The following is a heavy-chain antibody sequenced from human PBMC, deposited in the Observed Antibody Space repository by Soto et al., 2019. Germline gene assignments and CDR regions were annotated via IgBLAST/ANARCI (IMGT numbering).Heavy chain of an antibody. CDR2: IGSRTSDI. V-gene: IGHV3-21*01. J-gene: IGHJ3*02. CDR1: GFTLSRHT. CDR3: VRDYYDTSGYPNTFDM. Sequence: GGSLRLSCAASGFTLSRHTMNWVRQAPGKGLEWVSFIGSRTSDIYYADSVKGRFTISRDNAKNSLYLDLARLRAEDTAVYFCVRDYYDTSGYPNTFDMWGQGTMVTVSS. D-gene: IGHD3-22*01.